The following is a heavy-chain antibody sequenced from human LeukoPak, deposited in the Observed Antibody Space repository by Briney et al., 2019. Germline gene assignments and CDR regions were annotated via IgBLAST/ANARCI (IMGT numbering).Heavy chain of an antibody. CDR2: ISGSGGST. J-gene: IGHJ4*02. CDR1: GFTFSSYA. CDR3: AKGHKWELLAHFDY. D-gene: IGHD1-26*01. Sequence: GGSLRLSCAASGFTFSSYAMSWVRQAPGKGLEWVSAISGSGGSTYFADSVKGRFTISRDNSKNTLYLQMNSLRAEDTAVYYCAKGHKWELLAHFDYWGQGTLVTVSS. V-gene: IGHV3-23*01.